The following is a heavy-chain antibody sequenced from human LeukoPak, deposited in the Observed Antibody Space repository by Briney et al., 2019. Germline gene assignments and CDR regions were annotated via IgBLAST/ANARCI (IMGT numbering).Heavy chain of an antibody. D-gene: IGHD1-1*01. CDR1: GYTFTSYY. V-gene: IGHV1-46*04. CDR2: INPSGGST. CDR3: ARGTTDDY. J-gene: IGHJ4*02. Sequence: ASVKVSCKASGYTFTSYYIDWVRHAPGQGLEWMGVINPSGGSTRYAQKLQGRVTMTGDTSTRTVYMELSSLTSADTAVYYCARGTTDDYWGRGTPVTVSS.